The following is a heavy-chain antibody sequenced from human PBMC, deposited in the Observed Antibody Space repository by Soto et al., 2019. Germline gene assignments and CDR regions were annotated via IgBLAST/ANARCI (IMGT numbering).Heavy chain of an antibody. CDR3: ARDYFEDF. J-gene: IGHJ4*02. V-gene: IGHV3-23*01. Sequence: EVQLLESGGGWVQPGGSLRLSCATSGFTFSTYAMTWVRQAPGKGLDWVSVISGSNNNTWYADPVKGRFTISRDNSKNTLYLQMSSLRAEDTAVYYCARDYFEDFWGQGTLVTVSS. CDR2: ISGSNNNT. D-gene: IGHD3-22*01. CDR1: GFTFSTYA.